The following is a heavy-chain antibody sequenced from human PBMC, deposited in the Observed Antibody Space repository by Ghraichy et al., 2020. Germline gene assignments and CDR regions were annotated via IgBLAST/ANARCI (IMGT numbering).Heavy chain of an antibody. V-gene: IGHV1-18*01. CDR3: ARDSQITIFGVVINYYYYGMDV. CDR2: ISAYNGNT. J-gene: IGHJ6*02. Sequence: ASVKVSCKASGYTFTSYGISWVRQAPGQGLEWMGWISAYNGNTNYAQKLQGRVTMTTDTSTSTAYMELRSLRSDDTAVYYCARDSQITIFGVVINYYYYGMDVWGQGTTVTVSS. D-gene: IGHD3-3*01. CDR1: GYTFTSYG.